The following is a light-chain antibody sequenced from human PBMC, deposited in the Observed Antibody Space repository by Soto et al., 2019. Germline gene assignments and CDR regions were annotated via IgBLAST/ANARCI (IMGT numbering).Light chain of an antibody. CDR3: QQRSNWPPLT. V-gene: IGKV3-11*01. Sequence: EIVLTQSPATLSLSPGERATLSCRASQSVSSYLAWYHQKPGQAPRLLIYDASNRATGIPARFSGSGSGTDFTLTISSLEPEDFAVYYCQQRSNWPPLTFGGATKVEIK. CDR1: QSVSSY. CDR2: DAS. J-gene: IGKJ4*01.